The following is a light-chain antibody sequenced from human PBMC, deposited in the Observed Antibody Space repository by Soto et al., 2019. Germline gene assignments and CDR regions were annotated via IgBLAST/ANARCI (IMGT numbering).Light chain of an antibody. V-gene: IGKV1-27*01. Sequence: DIQMTQSPSSLSASVGDRVTITCRASQGISTYLVWYQQKPGTVPKLLIFAASTLQSGVPSRYSGSGSGTDFTLTISSLKPEDVATYYCQNYNCAPWTFGQGTKVEIK. CDR3: QNYNCAPWT. CDR2: AAS. CDR1: QGISTY. J-gene: IGKJ1*01.